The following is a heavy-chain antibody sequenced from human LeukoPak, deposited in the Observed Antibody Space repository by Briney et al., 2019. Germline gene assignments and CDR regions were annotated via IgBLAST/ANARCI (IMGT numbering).Heavy chain of an antibody. D-gene: IGHD3-22*01. CDR1: GGSISSGDYY. V-gene: IGHV4-61*08. Sequence: SETLSLTCTVSGGSISSGDYYWSWIRQPPGKGLEWIGYIYDSGSTNYNPSLKSRVTISVDTSKNQFSLNLSSVTAADTAVYYCAREGDYDSGKFDYWGQGTLVTVSS. CDR3: AREGDYDSGKFDY. CDR2: IYDSGST. J-gene: IGHJ4*02.